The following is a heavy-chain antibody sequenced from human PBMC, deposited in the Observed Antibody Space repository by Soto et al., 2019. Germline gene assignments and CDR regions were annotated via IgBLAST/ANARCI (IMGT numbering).Heavy chain of an antibody. V-gene: IGHV1-69*01. CDR3: ARGATIFGVAAYSYYEMEV. J-gene: IGHJ6*02. CDR1: GGTFSNYA. D-gene: IGHD3-3*01. CDR2: IVPAFGTP. Sequence: QVQLVQSGAEVKKPGSSVKVSCRASGGTFSNYAISWVRQAPGQGLEWMGGIVPAFGTPNYAQNLQGRIQSTADDSTATVYMDLSRLRSEDTAVYYCARGATIFGVAAYSYYEMEVWGQGTTVTVAS.